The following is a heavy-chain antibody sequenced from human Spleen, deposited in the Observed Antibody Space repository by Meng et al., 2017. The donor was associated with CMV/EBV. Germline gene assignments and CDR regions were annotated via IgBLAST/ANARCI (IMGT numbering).Heavy chain of an antibody. V-gene: IGHV3-21*06. CDR3: ARAPGGDFWSGYYQNYYYSGLDV. D-gene: IGHD3-3*01. J-gene: IGHJ6*02. CDR2: IGRSSSDI. CDR1: GFTFDDYS. Sequence: GESLKISCAAAGFTFDDYSMHWVRQAPGKGLEWVSSIGRSSSDIYYADSVRGRFTISREDAKSSLYLQMNSLRVDDTAVYYCARAPGGDFWSGYYQNYYYSGLDVWGQGTTVTVSS.